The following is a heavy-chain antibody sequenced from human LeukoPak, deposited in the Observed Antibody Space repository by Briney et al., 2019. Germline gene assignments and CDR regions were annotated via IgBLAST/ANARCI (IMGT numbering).Heavy chain of an antibody. CDR2: ISGSSGST. D-gene: IGHD3-22*01. J-gene: IGHJ4*02. CDR3: AKDLPRDSSGYDFDY. CDR1: GFTFSSYA. Sequence: SGGSLRLSCAASGFTFSSYAMSWVRQAPGKGLEWVSAISGSSGSTYYADSVKGRFTISRDNSKNTLYLQMNSLRAEDTAVYYCAKDLPRDSSGYDFDYWGQGTLVTVSS. V-gene: IGHV3-23*01.